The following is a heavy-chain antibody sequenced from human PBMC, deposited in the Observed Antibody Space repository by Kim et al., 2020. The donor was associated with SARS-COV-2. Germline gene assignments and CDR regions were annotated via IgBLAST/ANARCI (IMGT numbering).Heavy chain of an antibody. CDR2: IIPILGIA. CDR3: ARDTGYSSGWYRENYYYYGMDV. D-gene: IGHD6-19*01. V-gene: IGHV1-69*04. J-gene: IGHJ6*02. Sequence: SVKVSCKASGGTFSSYTISWVRQAPGQGLEWMGRIIPILGIANYAQKFQGRVTITADKSTSTAYMELSSLRSEDTAVYYCARDTGYSSGWYRENYYYYGMDVWGQGTTVTVSS. CDR1: GGTFSSYT.